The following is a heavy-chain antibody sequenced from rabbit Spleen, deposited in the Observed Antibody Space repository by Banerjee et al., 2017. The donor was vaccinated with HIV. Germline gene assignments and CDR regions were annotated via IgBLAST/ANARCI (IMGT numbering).Heavy chain of an antibody. Sequence: QSLEESGGDLVKPGASLTLTCTASGVSFSTNDYMCWVRQAPGKGLEWIACIDTGSRGNTYYANWAKGRFTISKTSSTTVTLQMTSLTAADTATYFCARDLAGAIGWNFSLWGPGTLVTVS. V-gene: IGHV1S40*01. CDR1: GVSFSTNDY. CDR2: IDTGSRGNT. CDR3: ARDLAGAIGWNFSL. D-gene: IGHD4-1*01. J-gene: IGHJ4*01.